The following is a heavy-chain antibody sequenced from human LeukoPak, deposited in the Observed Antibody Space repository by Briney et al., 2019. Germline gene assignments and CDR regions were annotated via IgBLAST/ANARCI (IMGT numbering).Heavy chain of an antibody. CDR1: GFTFSSYS. Sequence: GGSLRLSCAASGFTFSSYSMNWVRQAPGKGLEWVSYISNSSSTIYYADSVKGRFTISRDNAKNSLYLQMNGLRAEDTAVYYCLMITFGGVDYWGQGTLVTVSS. V-gene: IGHV3-48*01. CDR2: ISNSSSTI. J-gene: IGHJ4*02. D-gene: IGHD3-16*01. CDR3: LMITFGGVDY.